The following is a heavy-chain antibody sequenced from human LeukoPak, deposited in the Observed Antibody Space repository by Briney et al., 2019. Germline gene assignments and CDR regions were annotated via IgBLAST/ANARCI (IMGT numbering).Heavy chain of an antibody. CDR1: GGTFSSYA. CDR2: IIPILGIA. J-gene: IGHJ6*02. CDR3: ARVVQQLGGDYYGMDV. V-gene: IGHV1-69*04. D-gene: IGHD6-13*01. Sequence: SVKVSCKASGGTFSSYAINWVRQAPGQGLEWMGRIIPILGIANYAQKFQGRVTITADESTSTAYMELSSLRSEDTAVYYCARVVQQLGGDYYGMDVWGQGTTVTVSS.